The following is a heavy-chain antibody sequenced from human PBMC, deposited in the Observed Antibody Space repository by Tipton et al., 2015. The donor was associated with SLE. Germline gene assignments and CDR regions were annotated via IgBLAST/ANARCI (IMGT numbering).Heavy chain of an antibody. D-gene: IGHD3-22*01. CDR3: ARGGDYYDSSGYLYYYYYGMDV. CDR1: GGTFSSYA. V-gene: IGHV1-69*01. J-gene: IGHJ6*02. Sequence: QLVQSGAEVKKPGSSVKVSCKASGGTFSSYAISWVRQAPGQGLEWMGGIIPIFGTANYAQKFQGRVTITADESTSTAYMKLSSLRSEDTAVYYCARGGDYYDSSGYLYYYYYGMDVWGQGTTVTVSS. CDR2: IIPIFGTA.